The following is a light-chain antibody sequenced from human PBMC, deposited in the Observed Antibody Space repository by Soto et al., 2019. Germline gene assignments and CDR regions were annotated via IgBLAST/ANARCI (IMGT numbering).Light chain of an antibody. J-gene: IGKJ1*01. Sequence: EIVLTQSPGTLSLSPGERATLSCRASQSVSSSYLAWYQQKPGQAPRLLIYGASSRATGIPERFSGSGSVTEFALTISRLEPADVAVNYCQQSGSSPQTFGQGTKVQI. CDR1: QSVSSSY. V-gene: IGKV3-20*01. CDR3: QQSGSSPQT. CDR2: GAS.